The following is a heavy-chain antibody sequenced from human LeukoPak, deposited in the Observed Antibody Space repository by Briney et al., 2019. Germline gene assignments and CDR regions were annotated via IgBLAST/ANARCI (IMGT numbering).Heavy chain of an antibody. Sequence: PGGSLRLSCAASRFTLSTYWMSWVRQAPGKGLEWVSLIYSSCSTYYADSVKGRFTISRDNSKNTPYLQVNSLRAEDTAVYYCARRGDGGRSFDYWGQGTLVTVSS. D-gene: IGHD4-23*01. V-gene: IGHV3-53*01. CDR3: ARRGDGGRSFDY. CDR1: RFTLSTYW. CDR2: IYSSCST. J-gene: IGHJ4*02.